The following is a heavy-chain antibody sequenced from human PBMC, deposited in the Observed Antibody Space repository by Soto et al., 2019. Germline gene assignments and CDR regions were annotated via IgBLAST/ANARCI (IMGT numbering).Heavy chain of an antibody. D-gene: IGHD4-4*01. V-gene: IGHV1-3*01. Sequence: GASVKVSCKASGYTFTSYAMHWVRQAPGQRLEWMGWINAGNGNTKYSQKFQGRVTITRDTSASTAYMELSSLRSEDTAVYYCAKEYSKGANWFDPWGQGTLVTVSS. J-gene: IGHJ5*02. CDR1: GYTFTSYA. CDR3: AKEYSKGANWFDP. CDR2: INAGNGNT.